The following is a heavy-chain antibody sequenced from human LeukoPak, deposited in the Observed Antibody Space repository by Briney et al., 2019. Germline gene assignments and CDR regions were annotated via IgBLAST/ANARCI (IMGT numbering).Heavy chain of an antibody. CDR2: IYYSGST. CDR1: GGSISSYY. CDR3: ARAIAAAGHLYYYYYYYMDV. Sequence: SETLSFTCTVSGGSISSYYWSWIRQPPGKGLEWIGYIYYSGSTNYNPSLKSRVTISVDTSKNQFSLKLSSVTAADTAVYYCARAIAAAGHLYYYYYYYMDVWGKGTTVTVSS. V-gene: IGHV4-59*01. D-gene: IGHD6-13*01. J-gene: IGHJ6*03.